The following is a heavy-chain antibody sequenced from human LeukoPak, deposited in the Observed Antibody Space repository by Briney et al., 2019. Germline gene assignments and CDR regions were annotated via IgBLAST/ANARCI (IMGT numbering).Heavy chain of an antibody. Sequence: PGRSLRLSCAASGFTFSSYGMHWVRQAPGKGLEWVAVISYDGSNKYYADSVKGRFTISRDNSKNTLYLQMNSLSAEDTAIYYCARGGIEVVTGIPDIWGRGTMVTVSS. CDR1: GFTFSSYG. D-gene: IGHD2-21*02. J-gene: IGHJ3*02. V-gene: IGHV3-30*03. CDR2: ISYDGSNK. CDR3: ARGGIEVVTGIPDI.